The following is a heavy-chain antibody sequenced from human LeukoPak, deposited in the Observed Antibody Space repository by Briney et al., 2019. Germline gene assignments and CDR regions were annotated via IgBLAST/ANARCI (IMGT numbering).Heavy chain of an antibody. CDR2: ITPIFGTA. CDR1: GGTFSSYA. Sequence: GASVKVSCKASGGTFSSYAISRVRQAPGQGLEWMGGITPIFGTANYAQKFQGRVTITADESTSTAYMELSSLRSEDTAVYYCARDLSYSSSWVDYYYYYGMDVWGQGTTVTVSS. D-gene: IGHD6-13*01. CDR3: ARDLSYSSSWVDYYYYYGMDV. J-gene: IGHJ6*02. V-gene: IGHV1-69*13.